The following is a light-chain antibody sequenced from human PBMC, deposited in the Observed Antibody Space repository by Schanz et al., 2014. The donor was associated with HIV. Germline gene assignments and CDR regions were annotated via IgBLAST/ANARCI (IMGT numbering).Light chain of an antibody. J-gene: IGLJ2*01. CDR2: EGS. CDR1: STDVGSYDL. Sequence: QSALTQPASVSGSPGQSITISCTGTSTDVGSYDLVSWYQQHPGKAPKLMIYEGSKRPLGVSNRFSGSKSGNTASLTISGLQPDDEADYYCTSYTTNRTVAFGGGTKLTVL. CDR3: TSYTTNRTVA. V-gene: IGLV2-14*02.